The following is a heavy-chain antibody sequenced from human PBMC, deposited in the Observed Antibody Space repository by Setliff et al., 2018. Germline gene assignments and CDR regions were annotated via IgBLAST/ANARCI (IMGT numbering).Heavy chain of an antibody. CDR2: ISSSGSTI. CDR1: GFTFSTYE. Sequence: PGGSLRLSCAASGFTFSTYEMNWVRQAPGKGLEWVSYISSSGSTIYYVDSVKGRFTISRDNAKNSLYLQVDSLRAEDTAVYYCFGAGTCSYWGQGTQVTVSS. D-gene: IGHD3-10*01. V-gene: IGHV3-48*03. J-gene: IGHJ4*02. CDR3: FGAGTCSY.